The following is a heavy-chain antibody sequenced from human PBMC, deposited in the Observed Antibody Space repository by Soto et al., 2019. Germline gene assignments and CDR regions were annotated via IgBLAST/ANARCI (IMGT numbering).Heavy chain of an antibody. CDR2: IYYSGST. D-gene: IGHD4-17*01. CDR3: ARHRPTTVTFDY. CDR1: GGYISSYY. Sequence: SETLSLTCTVSGGYISSYYCSWIRQPPGKGLEWIGYIYYSGSTNYNPSLKSRVTISVDTSKNQFSLKLSSVTAADTAVYYCARHRPTTVTFDYWGQGTLVTVSS. V-gene: IGHV4-59*08. J-gene: IGHJ4*02.